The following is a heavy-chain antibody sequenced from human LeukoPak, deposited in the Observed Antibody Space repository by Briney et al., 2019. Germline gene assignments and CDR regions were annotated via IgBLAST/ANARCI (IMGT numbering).Heavy chain of an antibody. D-gene: IGHD3-10*02. CDR3: STMIDCSGNYYNSDY. Sequence: PSETLSLTCNVSGYSVSRNYHWGWIRQPPGKGLEWIGTIYHTGSTYYSPSLKSRVTISIHTSKNQFSLKLSSVTAADTAVYYCSTMIDCSGNYYNSDYWGQGTLVTVSS. CDR2: IYHTGST. J-gene: IGHJ4*02. V-gene: IGHV4-38-2*02. CDR1: GYSVSRNYH.